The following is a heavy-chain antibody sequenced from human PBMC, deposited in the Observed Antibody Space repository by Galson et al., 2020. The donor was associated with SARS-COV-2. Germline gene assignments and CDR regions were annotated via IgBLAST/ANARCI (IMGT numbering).Heavy chain of an antibody. J-gene: IGHJ5*02. CDR1: GFTFSTFA. D-gene: IGHD2-2*01. CDR3: ARGGKATSYAFDT. Sequence: GGSLRLSCATSGFTFSTFAMSWVRQAPGLGLEWVSAISDDSVYKFYADSVKGRFTISRDYSKNTVYLQLNSLRPDDTAVYYCARGGKATSYAFDTWGQGTLVSVSS. V-gene: IGHV3-23*01. CDR2: ISDDSVYK.